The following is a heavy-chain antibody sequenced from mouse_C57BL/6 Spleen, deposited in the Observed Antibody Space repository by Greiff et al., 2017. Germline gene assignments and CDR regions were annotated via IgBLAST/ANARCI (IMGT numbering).Heavy chain of an antibody. V-gene: IGHV5-17*01. Sequence: EVKLMESGGGLVKPGGSLKLSCAASGFTFSDYGMHWVRQGPEKGLEWVAYISSGSSNMYYAATVKGRFTISRDNAKNTLFLQMTSLRSEDTAVYYCARYYGSSFDDWGQGTTLTVSS. J-gene: IGHJ2*01. CDR3: ARYYGSSFDD. CDR2: ISSGSSNM. CDR1: GFTFSDYG. D-gene: IGHD1-1*01.